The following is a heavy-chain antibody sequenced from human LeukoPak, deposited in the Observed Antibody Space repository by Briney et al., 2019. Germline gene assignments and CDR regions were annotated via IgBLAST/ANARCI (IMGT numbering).Heavy chain of an antibody. CDR2: FDPEDGET. D-gene: IGHD4-17*01. V-gene: IGHV1-24*01. Sequence: ASVKVSCKVSGYTPTELSMHWVRQAPGKGLEWMGGFDPEDGETIYAQKFQGRVTMTEDTSTDTAYMELSSLRSEDTAVYYCAALEDYGDDEFVHWGQGTLVTVSS. CDR1: GYTPTELS. CDR3: AALEDYGDDEFVH. J-gene: IGHJ4*02.